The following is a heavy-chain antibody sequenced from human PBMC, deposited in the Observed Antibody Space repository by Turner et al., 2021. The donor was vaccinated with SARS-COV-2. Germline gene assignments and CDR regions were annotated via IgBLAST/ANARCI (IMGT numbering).Heavy chain of an antibody. D-gene: IGHD2-21*01. CDR2: IYTSGST. J-gene: IGHJ5*02. V-gene: IGHV4-4*07. CDR1: GASISSYY. Sequence: QVQLQESGPGLVKPPETLSLTCTVSGASISSYYWSWIRQPAGKGLEWIGRIYTSGSTNYNPSLKSRVTMSVDTSKNQFSLKLSSVTAADTAVYYCARGVIALPHNWFDPWGQGTLVTVSS. CDR3: ARGVIALPHNWFDP.